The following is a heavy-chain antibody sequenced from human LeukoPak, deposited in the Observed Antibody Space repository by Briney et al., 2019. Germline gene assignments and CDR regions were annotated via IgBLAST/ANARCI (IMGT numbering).Heavy chain of an antibody. J-gene: IGHJ4*02. CDR3: ARGYRYVVY. CDR1: GFTFSTYW. Sequence: GGSLRLSRAASGFTFSTYWMSWVRQAPGKGLEWVANINQDGSGKDYVDSLKGRFTISRDNTKNSLYLQMNSLRAEDTAVYYCARGYRYVVYWGQGTLVTVSS. CDR2: INQDGSGK. V-gene: IGHV3-7*03. D-gene: IGHD6-13*01.